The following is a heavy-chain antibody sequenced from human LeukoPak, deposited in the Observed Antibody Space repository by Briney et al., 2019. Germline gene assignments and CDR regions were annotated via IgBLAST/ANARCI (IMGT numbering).Heavy chain of an antibody. Sequence: PSETLSLTCSVSGGSMNNYYWTWIRQSPGKGLEWIGYIYYSGSTNYNPSLKSRVTISVDTSKNQFSLKLSSVTAADTAVYYCARVAYGSGSRLIDCWGQGTLVTISS. D-gene: IGHD3-10*01. CDR2: IYYSGST. CDR1: GGSMNNYY. CDR3: ARVAYGSGSRLIDC. V-gene: IGHV4-59*12. J-gene: IGHJ4*02.